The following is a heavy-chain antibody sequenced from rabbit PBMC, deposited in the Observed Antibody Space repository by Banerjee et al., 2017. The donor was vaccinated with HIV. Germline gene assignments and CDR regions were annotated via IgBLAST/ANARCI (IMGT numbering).Heavy chain of an antibody. D-gene: IGHD6-1*01. Sequence: QEQLEESGGDLVKPEGSLTLTCTASGFSFSSSYWICWVRQAPGKGLEWIACIDAAVIEDTYYASWAKGRFTISKPSSTTVTLQMTSLTAADTATYFCARDLPISDGYSFDLWGKAPSSPS. CDR1: GFSFSSSYW. V-gene: IGHV1S45*01. CDR2: IDAAVIEDT. J-gene: IGHJ4*01. CDR3: ARDLPISDGYSFDL.